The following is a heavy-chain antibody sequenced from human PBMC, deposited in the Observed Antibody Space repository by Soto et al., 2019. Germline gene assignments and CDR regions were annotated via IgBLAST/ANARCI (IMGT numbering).Heavy chain of an antibody. D-gene: IGHD2-21*02. CDR2: IIPVLNIA. Sequence: QVQLVQSGAEMKRPESSVKVSCETSGGTFTNYTFSWVRQAPGQGLEWMGWIIPVLNIAKYAQKLQGRINITADKSTNPAYLELSSLRSEVTAIYFGAKAPTASAPFVFWGQGTLVTVSS. V-gene: IGHV1-69*02. CDR1: GGTFTNYT. J-gene: IGHJ4*02. CDR3: AKAPTASAPFVF.